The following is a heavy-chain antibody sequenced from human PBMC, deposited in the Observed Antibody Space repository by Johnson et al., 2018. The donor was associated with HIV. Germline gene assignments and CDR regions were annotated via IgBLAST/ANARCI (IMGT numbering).Heavy chain of an antibody. CDR1: GFTVSSNY. D-gene: IGHD3-3*01. Sequence: VQLVESGGGLVQPGGSLRLSCAVSGFTVSSNYITWVRQAPGKGLEWISVIYSGGDTYYADSVKGRFTISRDNSKNSLYLQMNSLRAEDTAVYYCARDASLRFLEWFDAFDIWGQGTMVTVSS. V-gene: IGHV3-66*01. J-gene: IGHJ3*02. CDR3: ARDASLRFLEWFDAFDI. CDR2: IYSGGDT.